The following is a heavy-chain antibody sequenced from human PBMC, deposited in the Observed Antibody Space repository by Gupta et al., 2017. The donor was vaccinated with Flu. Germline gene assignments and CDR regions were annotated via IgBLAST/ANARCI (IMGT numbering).Heavy chain of an antibody. V-gene: IGHV1-2*02. Sequence: HVQLVQSGTEAKRAGASVPVSCKASGYTFTDYFVHWVRQAPGQGLEWVGWIDPKSGGTNYAKKFQGRVTLTSDTSITTAYMQLSSLRSDDTAVYFCARDIEDFYDPGGYYKASYYFDDWGQGTLVSVS. CDR2: IDPKSGGT. D-gene: IGHD3-22*01. CDR1: GYTFTDYF. CDR3: ARDIEDFYDPGGYYKASYYFDD. J-gene: IGHJ4*02.